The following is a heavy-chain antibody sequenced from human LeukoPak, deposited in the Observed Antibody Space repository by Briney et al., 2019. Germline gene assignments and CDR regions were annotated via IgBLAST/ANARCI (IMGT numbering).Heavy chain of an antibody. Sequence: PEALSLTCAVYGGSFSGYYWSWMRQPPGKGLEGMGEIYHSGSTNYNPSLKSRVTISVEKSKNQFSLKLSSVTAADTAVYYCARHGYYDSSGYFHYYYYGMDVWGQGTTVTVSS. J-gene: IGHJ6*02. CDR2: IYHSGST. V-gene: IGHV4-34*01. D-gene: IGHD3-22*01. CDR1: GGSFSGYY. CDR3: ARHGYYDSSGYFHYYYYGMDV.